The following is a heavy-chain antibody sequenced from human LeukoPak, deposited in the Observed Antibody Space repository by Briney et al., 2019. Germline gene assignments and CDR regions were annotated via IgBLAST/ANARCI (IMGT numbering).Heavy chain of an antibody. V-gene: IGHV3-66*01. D-gene: IGHD3-10*01. Sequence: PGGSLRLSCAASGFTVSSNYMSWVRQAPGKGLEWVSIIYGGGSTYYADSVKGRFTISRDNSKNTLYLKMKSLRAEDTAVYYCASGRITMVRGVITVFDYWGQGTLVTVSS. CDR1: GFTVSSNY. J-gene: IGHJ4*02. CDR2: IYGGGST. CDR3: ASGRITMVRGVITVFDY.